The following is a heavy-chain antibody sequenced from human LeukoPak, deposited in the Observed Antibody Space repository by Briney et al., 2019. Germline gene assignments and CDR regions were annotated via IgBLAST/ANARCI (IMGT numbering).Heavy chain of an antibody. D-gene: IGHD2-2*01. CDR2: ISGSGGST. J-gene: IGHJ5*02. V-gene: IGHV3-23*01. CDR1: GFTFSSYA. Sequence: GGSLRLSCAASGFTFSSYAMSWVRQAPGKGLEWVSAISGSGGSTYYADSVKGRFTISRDNSKNTLYLQMNSLRAEDTAVYYCAKGYCGSTSCYAFDPWGQGTLVTVSS. CDR3: AKGYCGSTSCYAFDP.